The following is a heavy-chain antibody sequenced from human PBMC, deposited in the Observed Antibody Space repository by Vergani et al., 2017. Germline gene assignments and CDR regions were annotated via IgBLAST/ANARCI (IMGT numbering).Heavy chain of an antibody. CDR3: ATGRWFPPPGLWFDP. V-gene: IGHV1-69*06. J-gene: IGHJ5*02. Sequence: QVQLVQSGAEVKKPGSSVKVSCKASGGTFSSYAISWVRQAPGQGLEWMGRIIPIFGTAIYAQKFQGRVTMTEDTSTDTAYMELSSLRSEDTAVYYCATGRWFPPPGLWFDPWGQGTLVTVSS. CDR1: GGTFSSYA. D-gene: IGHD1-1*01. CDR2: IIPIFGTA.